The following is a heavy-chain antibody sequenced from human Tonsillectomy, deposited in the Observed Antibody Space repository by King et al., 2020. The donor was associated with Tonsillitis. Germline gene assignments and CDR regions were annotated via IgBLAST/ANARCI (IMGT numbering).Heavy chain of an antibody. CDR2: IIPIFGTA. CDR3: ARLESGDYPYYYYYYGMDV. Sequence: HVQLVQSGAEVKKPGSSVKVSCKASGGTFSSYAISWVRQAPGQGLEWMGGIIPIFGTAKYAQKFQGRVTITGDESTSTAYMELSRLRSEDTAVYYFARLESGDYPYYYYYYGMDVWGQGTTVTVSS. V-gene: IGHV1-69*01. D-gene: IGHD4-17*01. CDR1: GGTFSSYA. J-gene: IGHJ6*02.